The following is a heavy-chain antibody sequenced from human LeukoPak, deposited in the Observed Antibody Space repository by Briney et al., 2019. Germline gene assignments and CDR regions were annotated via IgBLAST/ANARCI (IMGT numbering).Heavy chain of an antibody. CDR3: ARAEDYCSDGSCYVSYYYYMDV. V-gene: IGHV1-2*06. J-gene: IGHJ6*03. Sequence: AAVKVSCKASGYTFTGYYMHWVGQAPGQGVEGMGRSNPNSGGTNYAQKFQGRGTITRDTSISTAYMELSRPTSDDTPVYYCARAEDYCSDGSCYVSYYYYMDVWGKGTTVTVSS. CDR1: GYTFTGYY. CDR2: SNPNSGGT. D-gene: IGHD2-15*01.